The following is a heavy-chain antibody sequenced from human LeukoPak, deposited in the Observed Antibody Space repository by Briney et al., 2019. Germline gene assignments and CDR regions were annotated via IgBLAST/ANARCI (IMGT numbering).Heavy chain of an antibody. J-gene: IGHJ4*02. D-gene: IGHD5-12*01. CDR1: GFTFSSYE. Sequence: GGSLRLSCAASGFTFSSYEMNWVRQAPGKGLEWVSYISSSGSTIYYADSVKGRFTISRDNAKNSLYLQMNSLRAEDTAVYYCARVAVVATIIEWGRGTLVTVSS. CDR3: ARVAVVATIIE. CDR2: ISSSGSTI. V-gene: IGHV3-48*03.